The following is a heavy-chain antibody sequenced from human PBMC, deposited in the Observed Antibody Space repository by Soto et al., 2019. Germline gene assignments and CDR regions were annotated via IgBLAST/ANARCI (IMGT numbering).Heavy chain of an antibody. CDR2: IKPDGSAT. Sequence: EVQVVESGGGLVQPGGSLRLSCVASGFTFRSNWMSWVRQPPGKGLEWVANIKPDGSATYYVDSVKGRFTISRDNAKNSLYLQMNSLRVEDTAVYYCARDQDAYCSGGSCYRFDPWGQGTLVTVSS. CDR3: ARDQDAYCSGGSCYRFDP. CDR1: GFTFRSNW. J-gene: IGHJ5*02. V-gene: IGHV3-7*01. D-gene: IGHD2-15*01.